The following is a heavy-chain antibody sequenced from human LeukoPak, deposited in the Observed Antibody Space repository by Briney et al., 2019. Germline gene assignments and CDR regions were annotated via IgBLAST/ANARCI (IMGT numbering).Heavy chain of an antibody. J-gene: IGHJ4*02. Sequence: GESLKISCKGSGYSFTSYWIGWVRQMPGEGLEWMVIIYPGDSDTRYSASFQGEGIISADKSISTAYLQWSSLKASDAAMYYCAVPRGYRYGQIDYWGQGTLVTVSS. D-gene: IGHD5-18*01. V-gene: IGHV5-51*06. CDR1: GYSFTSYW. CDR2: IYPGDSDT. CDR3: AVPRGYRYGQIDY.